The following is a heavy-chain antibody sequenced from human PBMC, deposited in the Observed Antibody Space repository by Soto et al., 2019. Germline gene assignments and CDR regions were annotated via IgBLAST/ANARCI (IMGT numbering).Heavy chain of an antibody. CDR2: INHSGST. J-gene: IGHJ3*02. V-gene: IGHV4-34*01. CDR3: ARARRAGITGPTGAFDI. CDR1: GGSFSGYY. Sequence: SETLSLTCAVYGGSFSGYYWSWIRQPPGKGLEWIGEINHSGSTNYNPSLKSRVTISVDTSKNQFSLKLSSVTAADTAVYYCARARRAGITGPTGAFDICGKGTMVTVSS. D-gene: IGHD1-7*01.